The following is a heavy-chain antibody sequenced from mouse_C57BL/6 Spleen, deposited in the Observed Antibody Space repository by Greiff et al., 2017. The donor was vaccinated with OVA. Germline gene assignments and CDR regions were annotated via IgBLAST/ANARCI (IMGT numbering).Heavy chain of an antibody. V-gene: IGHV1-52*01. J-gene: IGHJ4*01. D-gene: IGHD1-1*01. CDR3: ARPFYGSSPYARDY. CDR2: IDPSDSET. Sequence: QVQLQQPGAELVRPGSSVKLSCKASGYTFTSYWMHWVKQRPIQGLEWIGNIDPSDSETHYNQKFKDKATLTVDKSSSTAYMQLSSLTSEDSAVYYCARPFYGSSPYARDYWGQGTSVTVSS. CDR1: GYTFTSYW.